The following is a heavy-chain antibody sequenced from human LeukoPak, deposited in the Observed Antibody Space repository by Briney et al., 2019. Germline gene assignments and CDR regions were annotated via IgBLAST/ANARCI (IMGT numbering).Heavy chain of an antibody. CDR3: ARGRYCSSASCYFDS. CDR2: VYTGGST. D-gene: IGHD2-2*01. J-gene: IGHJ4*02. CDR1: GFTVSNNY. V-gene: IGHV3-53*01. Sequence: GRSLRLSCAASGFTVSNNYMTWVRQAPGKGLEWVSVVYTGGSTYSADSVKGRFTISRDNSKNTLYLQMNSLRAEDTAVYYCARGRYCSSASCYFDSWGQGTLVTVSS.